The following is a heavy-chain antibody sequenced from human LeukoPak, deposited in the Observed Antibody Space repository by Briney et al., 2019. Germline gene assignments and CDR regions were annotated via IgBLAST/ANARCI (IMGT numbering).Heavy chain of an antibody. CDR1: GGSFSGYS. J-gene: IGHJ4*02. CDR3: ARHGSLPRPTVTTLYFDY. D-gene: IGHD4-17*01. CDR2: INHSGST. V-gene: IGHV4-34*01. Sequence: SETLSLTCVVYGGSFSGYSWNWIRQTPGKGLEWIGEINHSGSTDYNPSLKSRVTISVDTSKNQFSLKLSSVTAADTAVYYCARHGSLPRPTVTTLYFDYWGQGTLVTVSS.